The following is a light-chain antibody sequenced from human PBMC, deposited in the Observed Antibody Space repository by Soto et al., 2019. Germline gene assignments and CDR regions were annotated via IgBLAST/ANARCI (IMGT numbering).Light chain of an antibody. CDR2: GAS. CDR1: QSVSSSY. J-gene: IGKJ4*01. V-gene: IGKV3-20*01. CDR3: QQYGSRALT. Sequence: EIVLTQSPATLSLSAGERATLSCRASQSVSSSYLAWYQQQPGQAHGLLICGASTRTTGIAGRFSGSWSGADFTLTISRLQPEEFAVYYCQQYGSRALTFGRGTKVEIK.